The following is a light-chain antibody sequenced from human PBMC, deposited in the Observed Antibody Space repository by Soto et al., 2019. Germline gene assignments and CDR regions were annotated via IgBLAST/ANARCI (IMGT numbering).Light chain of an antibody. CDR2: LGS. J-gene: IGKJ1*01. V-gene: IGKV2-28*01. CDR1: QSLLHSNGYTY. CDR3: VQVLQTVWT. Sequence: DIVMTQSPLSLPVTPGEPASISCRSSQSLLHSNGYTYLDWYLQRPGQSLQLLIYLGSNRASGVPDRFSGSGSGTDFTLKISRVEAEDVGVYYCVQVLQTVWTFGQGTKVEI.